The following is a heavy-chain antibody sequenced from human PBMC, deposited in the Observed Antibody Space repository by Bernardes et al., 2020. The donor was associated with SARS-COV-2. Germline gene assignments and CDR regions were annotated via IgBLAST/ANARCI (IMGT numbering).Heavy chain of an antibody. V-gene: IGHV5-10-1*01. CDR3: ARQTEILTGHYHIDF. CDR1: GYSFTGRW. Sequence: GESLKISCKGSGYSFTGRWINWVRQVPGKGLEWMGRIDPSDSYVNDNPSFQGHVTISADRSISTAYLHLSSLKASDSGIYYCARQTEILTGHYHIDFWGQGTLVTVSS. D-gene: IGHD3-9*01. J-gene: IGHJ4*02. CDR2: IDPSDSYV.